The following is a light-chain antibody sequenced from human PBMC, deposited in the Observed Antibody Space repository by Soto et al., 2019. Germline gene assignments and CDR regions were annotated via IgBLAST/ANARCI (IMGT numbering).Light chain of an antibody. J-gene: IGLJ1*01. Sequence: QSGLAQPASVSGSPGQSIPISCTGTSSEVGGYNYVSWYQQHPGKAPKLMIYDVSNRPSGVSNRFSGSKSGNTASLTISGLQAEDEADYYCSSYTTSSTLYVFGTGTKVTVL. V-gene: IGLV2-14*01. CDR3: SSYTTSSTLYV. CDR2: DVS. CDR1: SSEVGGYNY.